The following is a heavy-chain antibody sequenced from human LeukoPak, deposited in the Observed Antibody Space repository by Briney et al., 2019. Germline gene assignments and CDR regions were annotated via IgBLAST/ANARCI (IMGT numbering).Heavy chain of an antibody. V-gene: IGHV4-34*01. J-gene: IGHJ5*02. CDR3: ARRGDTADVNSNWFDP. CDR2: INHSGST. CDR1: GGSFSGYY. Sequence: SETLSLTCAVYGGSFSGYYWSWIRQPPGKGLEWIGEINHSGSTNYNPSLKSRVTISVDTSKNQFSLKLSSVTAADTAEYYCARRGDTADVNSNWFDPWGQGTLVTVSS. D-gene: IGHD3-16*01.